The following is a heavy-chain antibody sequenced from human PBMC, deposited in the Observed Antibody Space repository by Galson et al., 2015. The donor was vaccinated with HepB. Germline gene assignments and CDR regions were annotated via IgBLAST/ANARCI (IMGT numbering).Heavy chain of an antibody. CDR3: AREGNIVRGVALNPYGMDV. CDR2: INAGNGHT. V-gene: IGHV1-3*01. D-gene: IGHD3-10*01. J-gene: IGHJ6*02. CDR1: GYTFTSYA. Sequence: SVKVSCKASGYTFTSYAMHWVRQAPGQRLEWMGWINAGNGHTKYSQKFQGRVTMTRDTSISTAYMELRRLRCDDPAVYYCAREGNIVRGVALNPYGMDVWGQGTTVTVSS.